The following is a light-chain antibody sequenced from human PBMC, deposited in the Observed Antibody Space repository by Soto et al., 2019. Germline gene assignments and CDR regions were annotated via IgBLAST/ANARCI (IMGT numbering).Light chain of an antibody. J-gene: IGKJ1*01. V-gene: IGKV3-15*01. CDR1: QSVSSN. CDR3: QQYNSYSWT. Sequence: EIVMTQSPATLSVSPWERATLSCRASQSVSSNLAWYQQKPGQAPRLLIYGASTRATGIPARFSGSGSGTEFTLTISSLQPDDFATYYCQQYNSYSWTFGQGTKWIS. CDR2: GAS.